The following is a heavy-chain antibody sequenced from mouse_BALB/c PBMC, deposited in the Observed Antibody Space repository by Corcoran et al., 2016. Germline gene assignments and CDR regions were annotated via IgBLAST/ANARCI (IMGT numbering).Heavy chain of an antibody. D-gene: IGHD4-1*01. Sequence: DVQLQESGPGLVKPSQSLSLTCSVTGYSITSGYYWNWIRQFPGNKLEWMGYISYDGSNNYNPSLKNRISITRDTSKNQFFLKLNSVTTEDTATDYCATGTYWYFDVWGAGTTVTVSS. J-gene: IGHJ1*01. CDR1: GYSITSGYY. CDR3: ATGTYWYFDV. V-gene: IGHV3-6*02. CDR2: ISYDGSN.